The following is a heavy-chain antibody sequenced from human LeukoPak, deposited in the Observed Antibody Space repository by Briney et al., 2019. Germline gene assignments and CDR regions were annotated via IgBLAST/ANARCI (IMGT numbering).Heavy chain of an antibody. CDR1: GFTFSSYG. CDR2: IWYDGSNK. CDR3: ARDISYDAFDY. J-gene: IGHJ4*02. V-gene: IGHV3-33*01. D-gene: IGHD5-12*01. Sequence: PGRSLRLSCAASGFTFSSYGMHWVRQAPGKGLEWVAVIWYDGSNKYYADSVKGRFTISRDNSKNTLYLQMNSLRAEDTAVYYCARDISYDAFDYWGQGTLVTVSS.